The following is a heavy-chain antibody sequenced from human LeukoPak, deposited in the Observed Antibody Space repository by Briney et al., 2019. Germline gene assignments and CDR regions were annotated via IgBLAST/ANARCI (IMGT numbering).Heavy chain of an antibody. Sequence: PSETLSLTCAVSGGSISSSNWWSWVRQPPGKGLEWIGEIYHSGSTNYNPSLKSRVTISVDKSKNQFSLKLSSVTAADTAVYYCARIWGGAIEEYYFDYWGQGTLVTVSS. V-gene: IGHV4-4*02. CDR3: ARIWGGAIEEYYFDY. CDR2: IYHSGST. CDR1: GGSISSSNW. D-gene: IGHD3-16*01. J-gene: IGHJ4*02.